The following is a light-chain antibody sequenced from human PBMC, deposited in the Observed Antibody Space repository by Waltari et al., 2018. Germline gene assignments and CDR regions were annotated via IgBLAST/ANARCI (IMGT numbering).Light chain of an antibody. Sequence: EIVMTQSPATLSVSPGERATLSCRASQSVSSNLAWYQQEPGQAPRRLIYGVTTRATGIPARFSCSGSGTEFTLTISSLQSEDFAVYYCQQYNNWPPWTFGQGTKVEIK. CDR3: QQYNNWPPWT. J-gene: IGKJ1*01. CDR2: GVT. CDR1: QSVSSN. V-gene: IGKV3-15*01.